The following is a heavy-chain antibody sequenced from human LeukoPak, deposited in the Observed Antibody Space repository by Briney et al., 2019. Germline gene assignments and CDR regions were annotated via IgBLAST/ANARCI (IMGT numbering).Heavy chain of an antibody. CDR1: GYTFTGYH. V-gene: IGHV1-2*02. D-gene: IGHD6-19*01. CDR2: INPNSGGA. Sequence: GASVNVSCKASGYTFTGYHIHWVRQAPGQGLEWMGWINPNSGGANSAQKFLGRVSMTRDTSISTVYMDLTSLRSDDTAVYYCARDSGSSGWDPTSFLDYWGRGTVVTVSS. J-gene: IGHJ4*02. CDR3: ARDSGSSGWDPTSFLDY.